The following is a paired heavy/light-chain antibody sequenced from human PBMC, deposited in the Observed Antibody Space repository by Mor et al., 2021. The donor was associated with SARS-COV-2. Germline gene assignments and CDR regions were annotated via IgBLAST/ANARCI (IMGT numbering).Heavy chain of an antibody. J-gene: IGHJ5*02. D-gene: IGHD6-13*01. CDR1: GFTFSTYA. CDR2: ISGGGAGT. CDR3: AKGGDSSSWLLRGNWFDP. V-gene: IGHV3-23*01. Sequence: DVQLLQSGGGLVQPGGSLRLSCVASGFTFSTYAMTWVRQAPGKGLEWVSTISGGGAGTYYADSVKGRFTISRDNSKNTLYLQMNSLRADDTAVYYCAKGGDSSSWLLRGNWFDPWGQGTLVTVSS.
Light chain of an antibody. V-gene: IGKV3-11*01. CDR2: DAS. CDR3: QQRSNWPPIT. CDR1: QSVSSY. Sequence: EIVLTQSPATLSLSPGDRATLSCRASQSVSSYLAWYQQKPGQAPRLLIYDASNRATGIPARFSGSGSGTDFTLTISILEPEDFAVYYCQQRSNWPPITFGQGTRLEIK. J-gene: IGKJ5*01.